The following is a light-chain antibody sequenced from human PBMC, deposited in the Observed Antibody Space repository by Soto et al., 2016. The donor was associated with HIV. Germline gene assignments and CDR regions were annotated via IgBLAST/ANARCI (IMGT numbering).Light chain of an antibody. V-gene: IGLV3-21*03. CDR1: NIGSKS. Sequence: SYVLTQAPSVSVAPGKTARITCGGNNIGSKSVHWYQQKPGQAPVLVVYDDNDRPSGIPERFSGSNFGNTATLTISRVEAGDEADYHCQVWDSRNDHRVFGGGTKLTVL. CDR3: QVWDSRNDHRV. CDR2: DDN. J-gene: IGLJ3*02.